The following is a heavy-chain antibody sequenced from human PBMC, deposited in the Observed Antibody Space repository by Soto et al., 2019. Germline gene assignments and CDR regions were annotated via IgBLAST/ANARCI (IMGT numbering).Heavy chain of an antibody. CDR1: GYTFTSYG. D-gene: IGHD4-17*01. Sequence: ASVKVSCKASGYTFTSYGISWVRQAPGQGLEWMGWISAYNGNTNYAQKLQGRVTMTTDTSTSTAYMELRSLRSDDTAVYYCARACGLGLRCQPYDYWGQGTLVTVSS. J-gene: IGHJ4*02. CDR2: ISAYNGNT. CDR3: ARACGLGLRCQPYDY. V-gene: IGHV1-18*01.